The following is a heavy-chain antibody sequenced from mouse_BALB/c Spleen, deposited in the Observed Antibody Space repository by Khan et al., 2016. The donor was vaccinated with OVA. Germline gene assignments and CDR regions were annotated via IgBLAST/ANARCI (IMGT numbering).Heavy chain of an antibody. D-gene: IGHD3-1*01. CDR2: INPYNDYT. V-gene: IGHV1S136*01. CDR3: ARGVLGLKTWFAY. Sequence: EVQLQESGPELVKPGASVKMSCKASGYTFTSYDMYWVKQKPGQGLEWIGYINPYNDYTKFNEKFKGKATLTSDKSSSTAYMELSSLTSEDSAAYDCARGVLGLKTWFAYWGQGTLVTVSA. CDR1: GYTFTSYD. J-gene: IGHJ3*01.